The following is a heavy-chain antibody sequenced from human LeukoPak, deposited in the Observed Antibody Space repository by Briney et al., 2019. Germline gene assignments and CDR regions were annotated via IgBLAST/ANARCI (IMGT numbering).Heavy chain of an antibody. CDR3: AREIPPYYYDSSGYQDY. CDR1: GGSISSGSYY. V-gene: IGHV4-61*02. CDR2: IYTSGST. D-gene: IGHD3-22*01. Sequence: PSQTLSLTCTVSGGSISSGSYYWSWIRQPAGKGLEWIGRIYTSGSTYYNPSLKSRVTISVDTSKNQFSLKLSSVTAADTAVYYCAREIPPYYYDSSGYQDYWGQGTLVTVSS. J-gene: IGHJ4*02.